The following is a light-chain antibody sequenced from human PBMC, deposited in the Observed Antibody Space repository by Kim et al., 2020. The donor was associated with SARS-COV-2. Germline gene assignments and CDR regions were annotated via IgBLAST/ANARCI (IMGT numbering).Light chain of an antibody. CDR1: SSDVGSYNL. CDR2: EGS. V-gene: IGLV2-23*01. J-gene: IGLJ3*02. CDR3: CSYAGSSTWV. Sequence: GQSINISCTGTSSDVGSYNLVSWYQQHPGKAPKLMIYEGSKRPSGVSNRFSGSKSGNTASLTISGLQAEDEADYYCCSYAGSSTWVFGGGTKLTVL.